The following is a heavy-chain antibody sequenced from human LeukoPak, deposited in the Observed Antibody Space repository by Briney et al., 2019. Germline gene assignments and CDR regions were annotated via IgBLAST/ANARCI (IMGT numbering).Heavy chain of an antibody. CDR3: AKAPVGHCSGAFCYHFDS. CDR2: ISGDNPGT. CDR1: GFTFSTYA. Sequence: GGSLRLSCAASGFTFSTYAMSWVRQTPGKGLEWGAAISGDNPGTYHANSVKGRFTISRDNSKNTLHLQMSGLRAEDTARYYCAKAPVGHCSGAFCYHFDSWGQGTLVTVSS. D-gene: IGHD2-15*01. V-gene: IGHV3-23*01. J-gene: IGHJ4*02.